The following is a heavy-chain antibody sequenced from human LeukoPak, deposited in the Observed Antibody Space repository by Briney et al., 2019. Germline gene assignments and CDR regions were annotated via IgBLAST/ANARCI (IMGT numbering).Heavy chain of an antibody. CDR1: GYTFTSYD. Sequence: ASVKVSCKASGYTFTSYDINWVRQATGQRLEWMGWKNPNSGNTGYAQKFQGRITMTRNTSITTAHMKLSSRRSEDTAVYYCARGPYYSGSGSYYMWAYGGQGTLVTVSS. CDR2: KNPNSGNT. V-gene: IGHV1-8*01. CDR3: ARGPYYSGSGSYYMWAY. J-gene: IGHJ4*02. D-gene: IGHD3-10*01.